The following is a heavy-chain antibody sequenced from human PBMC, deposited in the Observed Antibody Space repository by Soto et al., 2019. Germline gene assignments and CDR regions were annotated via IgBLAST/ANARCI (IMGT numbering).Heavy chain of an antibody. CDR3: ARVSGYDSSGYYTASFDY. Sequence: SETLSLTCAVYGGSFSGYYWSRIRQPPGKGLEWIGEINHSGSTNYNPSLKSRVTISVDTSKNQFSLKLSSVTAADTAVYYCARVSGYDSSGYYTASFDYWGQGTLVTSPQ. V-gene: IGHV4-34*01. CDR2: INHSGST. J-gene: IGHJ4*02. D-gene: IGHD3-22*01. CDR1: GGSFSGYY.